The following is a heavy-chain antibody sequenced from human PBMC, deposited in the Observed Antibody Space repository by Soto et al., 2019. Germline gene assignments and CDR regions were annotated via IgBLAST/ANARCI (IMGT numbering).Heavy chain of an antibody. D-gene: IGHD2-15*01. CDR2: MNPSTGNT. CDR3: ARRGYCSDVACLYYFDS. J-gene: IGHJ4*02. CDR1: GDTFTSYD. Sequence: GASVKVSCKASGDTFTSYDINWVRQATGQGLEWMGRMNPSTGNTDYARKFQGRVTMTRNTSINTAYMDLSSLRFEDTAVYFCARRGYCSDVACLYYFDSWGQGTMVTVSS. V-gene: IGHV1-8*01.